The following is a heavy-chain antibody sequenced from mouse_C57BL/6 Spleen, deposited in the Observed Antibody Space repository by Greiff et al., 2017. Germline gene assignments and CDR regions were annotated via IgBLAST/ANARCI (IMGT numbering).Heavy chain of an antibody. J-gene: IGHJ2*01. D-gene: IGHD2-4*01. CDR1: GYSFTDYN. Sequence: VQLQQSGPELVKPGASVKISCKASGYSFTDYNMNWVKQSNGKSLEWIGVISPNYGTTSYNQKFKGKATLTVDQSSSTADMQRHSLTSEDSAVYYCARGNYYDFPNYFDYWGQGTTLTVSS. CDR3: ARGNYYDFPNYFDY. CDR2: ISPNYGTT. V-gene: IGHV1-39*01.